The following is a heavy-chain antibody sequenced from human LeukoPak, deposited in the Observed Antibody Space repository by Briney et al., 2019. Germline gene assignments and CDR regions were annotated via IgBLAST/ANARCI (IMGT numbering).Heavy chain of an antibody. V-gene: IGHV1-69*06. CDR3: ARDIVVVVAAHYYYYGMDV. J-gene: IGHJ6*04. CDR1: GGTFSSYA. D-gene: IGHD2-15*01. Sequence: GPSVKVSCKASGGTFSSYAISWVRQAPGQGLEWMGGIIPIFGTANYAQKFQGRVTITADKSTSTAYMELSSLRSEDTAVYYCARDIVVVVAAHYYYYGMDVWGKGTTVTASS. CDR2: IIPIFGTA.